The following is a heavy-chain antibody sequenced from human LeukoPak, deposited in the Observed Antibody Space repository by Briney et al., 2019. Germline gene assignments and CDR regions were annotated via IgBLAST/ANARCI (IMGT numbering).Heavy chain of an antibody. V-gene: IGHV3-66*01. D-gene: IGHD4-17*01. Sequence: GGSLRLSCAASGFTVSSNYMSWVRQAPGKGLEWVSVIYSGGSTYYADSVKGRFTISRDNSKNTLYLQMNSLRAEDTAVYYCASDGYFGDFLQAGGYWGQGTLVTVSS. CDR2: IYSGGST. CDR3: ASDGYFGDFLQAGGY. CDR1: GFTVSSNY. J-gene: IGHJ4*02.